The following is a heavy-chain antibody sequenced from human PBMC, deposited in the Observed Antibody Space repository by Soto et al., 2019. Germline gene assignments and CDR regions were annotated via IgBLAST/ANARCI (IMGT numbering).Heavy chain of an antibody. CDR1: GYTLTELS. Sequence: ASVKVSCKVSGYTLTELSMHWVRQAPGKGLEWMGGFDPEDGETIYAQKFQGRVTMTEDTSTDTAYMELSSLRSEDTAVYYCATSLLRYFDWLPPPDYWGQGTLVTVSS. D-gene: IGHD3-9*01. CDR2: FDPEDGET. V-gene: IGHV1-24*01. J-gene: IGHJ4*02. CDR3: ATSLLRYFDWLPPPDY.